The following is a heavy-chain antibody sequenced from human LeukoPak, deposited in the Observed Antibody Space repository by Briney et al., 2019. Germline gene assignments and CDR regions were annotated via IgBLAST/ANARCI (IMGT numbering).Heavy chain of an antibody. V-gene: IGHV4-39*02. CDR3: ARDFLGAGTVGATSGY. Sequence: SETLSLTCTVSGGSISSSPYYWGWVRQPPGKGLEWIGSIYCSGNTYYNPSLKSRVTISVDTSKNQFSLKLSSVTAADTAVYYCARDFLGAGTVGATSGYWGQGTLVTVSS. J-gene: IGHJ4*02. CDR1: GGSISSSPYY. D-gene: IGHD1-26*01. CDR2: IYCSGNT.